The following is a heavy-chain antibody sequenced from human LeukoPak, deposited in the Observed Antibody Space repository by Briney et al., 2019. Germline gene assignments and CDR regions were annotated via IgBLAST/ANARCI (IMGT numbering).Heavy chain of an antibody. CDR3: AREDSSYDFEY. CDR2: ISNDGSKK. CDR1: GFSFSSYG. D-gene: IGHD5-12*01. Sequence: GGSLRLSCAASGFSFSSYGMHWVRQAPGKGLEWVAVISNDGSKKYYVDSVKGRFTISRDNSRNTLYLQMNTLRVEDTAVYYCAREDSSYDFEYWGQGTPVTVSS. V-gene: IGHV3-30*03. J-gene: IGHJ4*02.